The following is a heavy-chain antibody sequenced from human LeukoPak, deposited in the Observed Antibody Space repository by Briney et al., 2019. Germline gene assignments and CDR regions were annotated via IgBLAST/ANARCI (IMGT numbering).Heavy chain of an antibody. V-gene: IGHV1-69*05. CDR3: AREGSSGWYDLGAFDI. D-gene: IGHD6-19*01. Sequence: GASVKVSCKASGGTFSSYAISWVRQAPGQGLEWMGRIIPIFGTANYAQKFQRRVTITTDESTSTAYMELSSLRSEDTAVYYCAREGSSGWYDLGAFDIWGQGTMVTVSS. CDR2: IIPIFGTA. J-gene: IGHJ3*02. CDR1: GGTFSSYA.